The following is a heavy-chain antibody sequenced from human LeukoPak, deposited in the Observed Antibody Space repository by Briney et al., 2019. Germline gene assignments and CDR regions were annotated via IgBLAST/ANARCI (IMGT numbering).Heavy chain of an antibody. CDR2: MNPNSGNT. CDR3: ARVSPRNYYDSSGHYGDY. J-gene: IGHJ4*02. D-gene: IGHD3-22*01. Sequence: ASVKVSCKASGYTFTSYGISWVRQATGQGLEWMGWMNPNSGNTGYAQKFQGRVTMTRNTSISTAYMELSSLRSEDTAVYYCARVSPRNYYDSSGHYGDYWGQGTLVTVSS. CDR1: GYTFTSYG. V-gene: IGHV1-8*02.